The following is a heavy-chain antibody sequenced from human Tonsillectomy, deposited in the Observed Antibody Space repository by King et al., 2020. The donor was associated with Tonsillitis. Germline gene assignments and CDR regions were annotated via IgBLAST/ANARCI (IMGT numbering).Heavy chain of an antibody. V-gene: IGHV3-30*02. CDR2: IRYDGSNK. CDR1: GFTCSTYG. CDR3: AKEGENDSSGAFDY. J-gene: IGHJ4*02. Sequence: VQLVVSGGGVVQPGGPLRLSCAASGFTCSTYGMHWVRQAPGKGLEWVAFIRYDGSNKYYADSVKGRFTISRDNSKNTLFLQMNSLRAEDTAVYYCAKEGENDSSGAFDYWGQGTLVTVSS. D-gene: IGHD3-22*01.